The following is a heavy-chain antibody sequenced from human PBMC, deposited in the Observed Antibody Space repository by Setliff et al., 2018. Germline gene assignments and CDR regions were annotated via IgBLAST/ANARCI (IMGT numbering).Heavy chain of an antibody. CDR3: ARLSWNGLRYYGLDV. D-gene: IGHD3-3*01. CDR2: IQKSGGT. CDR1: GVSISSYY. J-gene: IGHJ6*02. V-gene: IGHV4-59*01. Sequence: PSETLSLTCNVSGVSISSYYWSWIRQPPGKGLESIGYIQKSGGTNYNPALKSRVTISVDTSTNQFSLKLRSVTAADTDVYYCARLSWNGLRYYGLDVWGQGTTVTVSS.